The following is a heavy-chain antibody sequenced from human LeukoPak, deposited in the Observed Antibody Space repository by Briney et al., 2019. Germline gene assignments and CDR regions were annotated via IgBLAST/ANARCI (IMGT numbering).Heavy chain of an antibody. CDR1: GFTFSNYA. V-gene: IGHV3-30*02. D-gene: IGHD2-8*02. J-gene: IGHJ4*02. CDR2: IAHHGNNK. CDR3: AKDGSWSCTD. Sequence: GSLRLSCAASGFTFSNYAIHWVRQGPSKGLEWVAYIAHHGNNKYYADSVKGRFTISRDNSKRTLYLQMNSLRADDTAVYYCAKDGSWSCTDWGQGTLVTVSS.